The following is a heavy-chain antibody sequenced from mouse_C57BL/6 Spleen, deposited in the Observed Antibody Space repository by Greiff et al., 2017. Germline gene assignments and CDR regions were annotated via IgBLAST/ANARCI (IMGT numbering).Heavy chain of an antibody. CDR2: IYPGSGST. J-gene: IGHJ4*01. CDR1: GYTFTSYW. Sequence: QVQLQQPGAELVKPGASVKMSCKASGYTFTSYWITWVKQRPGQGLEWIGDIYPGSGSTTYNEKFKSKATLTVDTSSSTAYMQLSSLTSEDSAVYYCARHRNYYGSRPYYAMDYWGQGTSVTVSS. CDR3: ARHRNYYGSRPYYAMDY. D-gene: IGHD1-1*01. V-gene: IGHV1-55*01.